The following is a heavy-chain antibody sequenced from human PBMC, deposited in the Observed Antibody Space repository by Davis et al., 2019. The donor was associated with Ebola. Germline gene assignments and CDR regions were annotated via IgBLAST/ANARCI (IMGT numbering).Heavy chain of an antibody. Sequence: GESLKISCAASGFTFSSYAMSWVRQAPGKGLEWVAVISYDGSNKYYADSVKGRFTISRDNSKNTLYLQMNSLRAEDTAVYYCAKVALGGLIPTWGQGTLVTVSS. D-gene: IGHD6-13*01. CDR3: AKVALGGLIPT. J-gene: IGHJ5*02. CDR1: GFTFSSYA. V-gene: IGHV3-30-3*01. CDR2: ISYDGSNK.